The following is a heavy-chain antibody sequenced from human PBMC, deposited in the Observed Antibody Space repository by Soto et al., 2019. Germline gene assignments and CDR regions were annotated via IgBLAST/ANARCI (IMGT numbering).Heavy chain of an antibody. V-gene: IGHV3-7*01. CDR1: GFTFSSYY. CDR3: VRARSTDSRPDY. CDR2: IKQDGSEK. D-gene: IGHD3-22*01. Sequence: GGSLRLSCVASGFTFSSYYMMWARQVPGRGLKWLAKIKQDGSEKSYEDSLKGRFTISRDNAKNSLFLQLDSLRAEDTAVYFCVRARSTDSRPDYWGQGTLVTVSS. J-gene: IGHJ4*02.